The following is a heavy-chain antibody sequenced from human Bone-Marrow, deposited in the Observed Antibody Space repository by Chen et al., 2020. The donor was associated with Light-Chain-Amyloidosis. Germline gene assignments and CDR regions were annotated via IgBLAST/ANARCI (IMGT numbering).Heavy chain of an antibody. CDR2: IIPVFGTP. V-gene: IGHV1-69*01. Sequence: QVQLVQSGTEVKKPGSSVKVSCKASGGTFRTDDFTWVRQAPRQGLEWMGHIIPVFGTPNYAQKLQGRITISADESTSTVYMELSSLTSEDTAIYYCARERADFDDSGYPLDYWGQGTLVTVSS. D-gene: IGHD3-22*01. CDR3: ARERADFDDSGYPLDY. J-gene: IGHJ4*02. CDR1: GGTFRTDD.